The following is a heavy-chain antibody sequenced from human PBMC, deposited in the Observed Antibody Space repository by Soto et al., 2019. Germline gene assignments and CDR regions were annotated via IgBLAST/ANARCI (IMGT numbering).Heavy chain of an antibody. J-gene: IGHJ5*02. CDR3: ARGIVVVVAAVGWFDP. V-gene: IGHV3-30-3*01. CDR2: ISYDGSNK. CDR1: GFTFSSYA. D-gene: IGHD2-15*01. Sequence: GGSLRLSCAASGFTFSSYAMHWVRQAPGKGLEWVAVISYDGSNKYYADSVKGRFTISRDNSKNTLYLQMNSLRAEDTAVYYCARGIVVVVAAVGWFDPWGQGTLVTVSS.